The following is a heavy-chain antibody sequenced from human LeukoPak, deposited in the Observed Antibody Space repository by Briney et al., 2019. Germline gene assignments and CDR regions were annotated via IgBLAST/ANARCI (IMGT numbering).Heavy chain of an antibody. CDR2: ISGSGGST. D-gene: IGHD5-18*01. Sequence: GGSLRLSCAASGFTFSSYAMSWVRQAPGKGREWVSAISGSGGSTYYADSVKGRFTISRDNSKNTLYLQMNSLRAEDTAVYYCANSKNTAMVPFDYWGQGTLVTVSS. J-gene: IGHJ4*02. V-gene: IGHV3-23*01. CDR1: GFTFSSYA. CDR3: ANSKNTAMVPFDY.